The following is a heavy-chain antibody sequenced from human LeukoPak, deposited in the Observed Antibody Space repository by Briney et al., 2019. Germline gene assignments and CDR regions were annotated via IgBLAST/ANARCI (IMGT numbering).Heavy chain of an antibody. J-gene: IGHJ6*03. Sequence: PSETLSLTCSVSGGSIRSGDHPWAWVRQPPGKGLEFIGSLDESGRPYYNRPLKSRVSISGDTSGKQFSLNLTSVTAADTAVYFCARDLGGYPFFMDVWGRGTTVIVSS. V-gene: IGHV4-39*07. CDR1: GGSIRSGDHP. D-gene: IGHD2-15*01. CDR3: ARDLGGYPFFMDV. CDR2: LDESGRP.